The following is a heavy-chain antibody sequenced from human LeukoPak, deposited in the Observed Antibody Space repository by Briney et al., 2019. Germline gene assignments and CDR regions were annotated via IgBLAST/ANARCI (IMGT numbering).Heavy chain of an antibody. V-gene: IGHV3-11*06. J-gene: IGHJ4*02. Sequence: GGSLRLSCAASGFTFSDNYMSWIRQAPGKGLEWVTYISSSGSYTNYADSVKGRFTTSRDNAKNSLCLQMNSLRAEDTAVYYCARVGLIAAAGTPDYWGQGTLVTVSS. D-gene: IGHD6-13*01. CDR2: ISSSGSYT. CDR3: ARVGLIAAAGTPDY. CDR1: GFTFSDNY.